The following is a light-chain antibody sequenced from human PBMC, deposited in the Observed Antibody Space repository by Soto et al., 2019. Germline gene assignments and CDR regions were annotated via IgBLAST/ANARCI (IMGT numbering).Light chain of an antibody. CDR2: GAS. Sequence: EIVLTQSPGTLSLSPGERATLSCRASQSVSSSLAWYQQKPGQAPRLLIYGASTRAAGIPDRFSGSGSGTDFTLTISRLEPDDVAVYYCQQYDTSPPMYTFGQGTKVDIK. J-gene: IGKJ2*01. CDR1: QSVSSS. CDR3: QQYDTSPPMYT. V-gene: IGKV3-20*01.